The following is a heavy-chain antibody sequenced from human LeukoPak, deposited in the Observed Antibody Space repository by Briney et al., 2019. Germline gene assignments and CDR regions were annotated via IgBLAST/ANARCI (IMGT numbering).Heavy chain of an antibody. CDR3: ARSPIAAAGTILDY. CDR1: GYSFTSYW. J-gene: IGHJ4*02. CDR2: IYPGDSVT. Sequence: NHGESLKISCKGSGYSFTSYWIGWVRQMPGKGLEWMGIIYPGDSVTRYSPSFQGQVTISADKSISTAYLQWSSLKASDTAMYYCARSPIAAAGTILDYWGQGTLVTVSS. V-gene: IGHV5-51*01. D-gene: IGHD6-13*01.